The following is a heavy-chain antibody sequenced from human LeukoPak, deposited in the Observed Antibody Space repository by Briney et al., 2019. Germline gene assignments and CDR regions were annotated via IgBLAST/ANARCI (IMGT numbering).Heavy chain of an antibody. CDR3: ARDARRHRYFDL. Sequence: GGSLRLSCVASGFTFSDFWMHWFRQVPGKGLMWLARISGDATRITYADSVEGRFTISRDTDKKTLYLQMTHLKVDDTAMYFCARDARRHRYFDLWGRGTLVTVTS. CDR1: GFTFSDFW. V-gene: IGHV3-74*03. D-gene: IGHD6-6*01. CDR2: ISGDATRI. J-gene: IGHJ2*01.